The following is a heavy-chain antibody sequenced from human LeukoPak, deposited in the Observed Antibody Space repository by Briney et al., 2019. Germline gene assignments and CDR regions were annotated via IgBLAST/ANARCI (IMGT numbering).Heavy chain of an antibody. CDR3: ARDGYGSGSSGWFDP. J-gene: IGHJ5*02. V-gene: IGHV4-59*01. D-gene: IGHD3-10*01. CDR2: IYSGST. Sequence: SYTLSLTYSVSGASITSSYLSWIRQTPAKEREWIGNIYSGSTNYNPSFESRVTVPLDTSKNQFSLRLPSVTAAATALYHCARDGYGSGSSGWFDPWGQGTLVTVSS. CDR1: GASITSSY.